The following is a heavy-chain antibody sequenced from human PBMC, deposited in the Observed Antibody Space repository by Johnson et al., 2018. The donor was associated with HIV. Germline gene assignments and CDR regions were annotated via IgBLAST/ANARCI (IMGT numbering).Heavy chain of an antibody. Sequence: VQLVESGGGLVQPGGSLRLSCAASGFTFSSYAMSWVRQAPGKGLEWVSAISGSGGSAYYADSVKGRFTISRDNSKNTLYLQMNSLRHEDTAMYYCAKEGDYRVSFGHYSSDAFDMWGQGTMVTVSS. CDR1: GFTFSSYA. CDR3: AKEGDYRVSFGHYSSDAFDM. D-gene: IGHD2-21*01. V-gene: IGHV3-23*04. J-gene: IGHJ3*02. CDR2: ISGSGGSA.